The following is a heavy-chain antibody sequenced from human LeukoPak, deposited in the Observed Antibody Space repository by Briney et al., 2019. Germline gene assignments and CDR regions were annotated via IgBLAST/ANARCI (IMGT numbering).Heavy chain of an antibody. CDR1: GYSFSSHA. CDR2: INTNTGNP. D-gene: IGHD5-24*01. J-gene: IGHJ5*02. V-gene: IGHV7-4-1*02. Sequence: ASVKISCKTSGYSFSSHAISWVRQAPGQGPEWMGWINTNTGNPTYAQGFTGRYVFSLDTSVSTAYLQISGLKADDTAVYYCARGGLQSTGWFDPWGQGTLVTVSS. CDR3: ARGGLQSTGWFDP.